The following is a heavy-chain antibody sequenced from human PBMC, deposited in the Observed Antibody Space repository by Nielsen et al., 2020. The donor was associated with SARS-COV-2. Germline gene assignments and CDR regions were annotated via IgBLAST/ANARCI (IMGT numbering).Heavy chain of an antibody. D-gene: IGHD2-15*01. CDR1: GGSISSGGYY. V-gene: IGHV4-61*08. CDR3: ARHVDCSGGSCYSNWFDP. Sequence: GSLRLSCTVSGGSISSGGYYWSWIRQPPGKGLEWIGYIYYSGSTNYNPSLKSRVTISVDTSKNQFSLKLSSVTAADTAVYYCARHVDCSGGSCYSNWFDPWGQGTLVTVSS. CDR2: IYYSGST. J-gene: IGHJ5*02.